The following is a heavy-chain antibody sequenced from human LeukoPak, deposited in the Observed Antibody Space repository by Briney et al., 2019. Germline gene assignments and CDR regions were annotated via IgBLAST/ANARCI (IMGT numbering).Heavy chain of an antibody. CDR2: ISGSGGST. V-gene: IGHV3-23*01. D-gene: IGHD6-13*01. Sequence: PGGSLRLSCAASGVTFSSYAMSWVRQAPGKGLEWVSAISGSGGSTYYADSVKGRFTISRDNTKNTLYLQMTSLRAENTAVYYCAAAAGHYYFDYWGQGTLVTVSS. CDR1: GVTFSSYA. CDR3: AAAAGHYYFDY. J-gene: IGHJ4*02.